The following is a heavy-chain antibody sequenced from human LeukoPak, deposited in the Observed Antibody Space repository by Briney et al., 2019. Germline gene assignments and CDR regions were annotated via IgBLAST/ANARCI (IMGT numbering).Heavy chain of an antibody. CDR2: ISAYNGDT. CDR1: GYTFTGYY. CDR3: ARSYDYVWGSHHDNAFDI. V-gene: IGHV1-18*04. D-gene: IGHD3-16*01. Sequence: ASVKVSCKASGYTFTGYYMHWVRQAPGQGLEWMGWISAYNGDTNYEQKVQGRVTMTTDTSTSTAYMELRSLTSDDTAIYYCARSYDYVWGSHHDNAFDIWGQGTMVTVSS. J-gene: IGHJ3*02.